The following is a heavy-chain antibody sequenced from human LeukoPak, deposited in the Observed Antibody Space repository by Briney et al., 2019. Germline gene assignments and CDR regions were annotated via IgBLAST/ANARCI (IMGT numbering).Heavy chain of an antibody. V-gene: IGHV3-30-3*01. CDR2: ISYDGSNK. CDR1: GFTFSSYA. D-gene: IGHD1-26*01. CDR3: ANLLGSNENY. Sequence: GGSLRLSCAASGFTFSSYAMHWVRQAPGKGLEWVAVISYDGSNKYYADSVKGRFTISRDNSKNTLYLQMNSLRAEDTAVYYCANLLGSNENYWGQGTLVTVSS. J-gene: IGHJ4*02.